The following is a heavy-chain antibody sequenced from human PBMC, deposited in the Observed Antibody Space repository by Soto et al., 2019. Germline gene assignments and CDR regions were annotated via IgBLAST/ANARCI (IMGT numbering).Heavy chain of an antibody. V-gene: IGHV1-2*04. Sequence: QVQLVQSGAEVKKPGASVKVSCKASGYTFTGYYMHWVRQAPGQGLEWMGWISPNSGGTNYAQKFQGWVTMTRDTSISTAYLELSRLRSDDTAVYYCARDPYSSSTGDYYGMDVWGQGTTVTVSS. CDR2: ISPNSGGT. J-gene: IGHJ6*02. D-gene: IGHD6-6*01. CDR1: GYTFTGYY. CDR3: ARDPYSSSTGDYYGMDV.